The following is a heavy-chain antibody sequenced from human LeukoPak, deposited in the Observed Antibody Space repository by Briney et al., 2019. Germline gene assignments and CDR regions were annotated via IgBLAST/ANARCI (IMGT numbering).Heavy chain of an antibody. Sequence: GRSLRLSCAASGFTFSSYGMHWVRRAPGKGLEWVAGLWYDGSNEYYADSVKGRFTISRDNSKNTLFLQMNSLRDEDTAVYYCAKEGYSGYAFFDYWGQGTLVTVSS. D-gene: IGHD5-12*01. J-gene: IGHJ4*02. CDR1: GFTFSSYG. V-gene: IGHV3-33*06. CDR3: AKEGYSGYAFFDY. CDR2: LWYDGSNE.